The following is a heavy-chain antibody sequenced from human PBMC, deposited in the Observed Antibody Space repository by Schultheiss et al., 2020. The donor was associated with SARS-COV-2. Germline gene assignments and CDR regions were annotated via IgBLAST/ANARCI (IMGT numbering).Heavy chain of an antibody. J-gene: IGHJ4*02. D-gene: IGHD3-16*01. CDR3: TTDPLTYGDY. CDR1: GFTFSNAW. V-gene: IGHV3-23*01. CDR2: ISGSGGST. Sequence: GGSLRLSCAASGFTFSNAWMSWVRQAPGKGLEWVSAISGSGGSTYYADSVKGRFTISRDNAKNSLYLQMNSLRAEDTAVYYCTTDPLTYGDYWGQGTLVTVSS.